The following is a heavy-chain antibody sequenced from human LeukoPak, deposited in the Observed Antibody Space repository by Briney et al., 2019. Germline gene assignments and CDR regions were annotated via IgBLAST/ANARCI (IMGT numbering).Heavy chain of an antibody. D-gene: IGHD3-3*01. CDR3: ARGLRFLEWSDRYYYYYYMDV. Sequence: SSETLSLTCAVSGGSLSSYYWSWIPQPPGKGLEWVGYIYYRGSTNYNPSIKSRVTISVDTSKNQFSLKLSSVTAADTAVYYCARGLRFLEWSDRYYYYYYMDVWGKGTTVTVSS. CDR2: IYYRGST. V-gene: IGHV4-59*01. CDR1: GGSLSSYY. J-gene: IGHJ6*03.